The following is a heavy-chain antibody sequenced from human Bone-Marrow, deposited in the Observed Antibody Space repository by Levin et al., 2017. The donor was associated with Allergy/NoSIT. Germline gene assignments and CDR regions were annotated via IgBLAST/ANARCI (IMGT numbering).Heavy chain of an antibody. CDR2: ITWNGGNS. CDR1: GFTFDDYA. CDR3: VKDGSSGYYFATMKHYGMDF. D-gene: IGHD3-22*01. V-gene: IGHV3-9*01. Sequence: GGSLRLSCAASGFTFDDYAMHWVRQSPGKGLEWVSGITWNGGNSFYADSVKGRFTISRDNRKNSLYLEMNYLRPEDTALYYCVKDGSSGYYFATMKHYGMDFWGQGTTVTVSS. J-gene: IGHJ6*01.